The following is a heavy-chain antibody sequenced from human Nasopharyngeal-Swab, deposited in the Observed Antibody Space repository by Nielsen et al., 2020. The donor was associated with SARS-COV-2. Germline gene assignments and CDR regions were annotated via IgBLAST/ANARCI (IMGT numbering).Heavy chain of an antibody. J-gene: IGHJ4*02. Sequence: GESLKISCAASGFTLSDYYMSWIRQAPGKGLEWVSYISSSGSTIYYADSVKGRFTISRDNAKNSLYLQMNSLRAEDTAVYYCANHLPGTYYFDYWGQGTLVTVSS. V-gene: IGHV3-11*01. CDR2: ISSSGSTI. CDR1: GFTLSDYY. D-gene: IGHD3-10*01. CDR3: ANHLPGTYYFDY.